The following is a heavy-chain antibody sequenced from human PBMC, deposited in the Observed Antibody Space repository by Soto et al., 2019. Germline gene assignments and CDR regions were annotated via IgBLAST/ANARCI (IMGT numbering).Heavy chain of an antibody. V-gene: IGHV3-30-3*01. D-gene: IGHD1-7*01. CDR2: ISFDGNNQ. CDR1: GFTFSDYT. J-gene: IGHJ6*02. CDR3: ARDRISRTTGNYYYGMDV. Sequence: VHVVESGGGVVQPGKSVRLSCAASGFTFSDYTFHWVRQAPGKGLVWVAVISFDGNNQYYTDSVKGRFTVSRDESKDTVTLLMNSLRPEDTGVYYCARDRISRTTGNYYYGMDVWGQGITVTVS.